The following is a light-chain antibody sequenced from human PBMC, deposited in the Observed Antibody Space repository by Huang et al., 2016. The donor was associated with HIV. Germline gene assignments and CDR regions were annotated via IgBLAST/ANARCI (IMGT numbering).Light chain of an antibody. J-gene: IGKJ1*01. CDR1: QSVSSSY. CDR3: QQYGSSPWT. V-gene: IGKV3-20*01. CDR2: GAS. Sequence: EIVLTQSPGTPSLSPGERATLFCRASQSVSSSYLAWYQQKPGQAPRLLIYGASSRATGIPDRFSGSGSGTDFTLTISRLEPEDFAVYYCQQYGSSPWTFGQGTKVEIK.